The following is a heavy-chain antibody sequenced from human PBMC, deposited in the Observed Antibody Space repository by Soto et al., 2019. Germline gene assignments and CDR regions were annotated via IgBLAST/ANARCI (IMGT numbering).Heavy chain of an antibody. CDR2: IYWDDDK. CDR1: GFSLNTGGVG. D-gene: IGHD2-21*02. J-gene: IGHJ6*02. V-gene: IGHV2-5*02. CDR3: AYSRCGGDCLQSYSSHYYYGLDV. Sequence: QITLKESGPTLVKPTQTLTLTCTISGFSLNTGGVGVGWIRQPPGKALEWLALIYWDDDKRYSPSLKSRLTITKDTSKNQVVLTMTNIDPLDTATYYCAYSRCGGDCLQSYSSHYYYGLDVWGQGTTVTVSS.